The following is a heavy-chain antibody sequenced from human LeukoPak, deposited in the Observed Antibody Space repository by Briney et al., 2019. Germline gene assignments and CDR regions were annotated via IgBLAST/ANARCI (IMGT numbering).Heavy chain of an antibody. Sequence: SETLSLTCAVYGGSFSGCYWSWIRQPPGKGLEWIGEINHSGSTNYNPSLKSRVTISVDTSKNQFSLKLSSVTAADTAVYYCAREPPTIYYYGSGSYPTGRYMDVWGKGTTVTISS. CDR1: GGSFSGCY. V-gene: IGHV4-34*01. J-gene: IGHJ6*03. CDR3: AREPPTIYYYGSGSYPTGRYMDV. D-gene: IGHD3-10*01. CDR2: INHSGST.